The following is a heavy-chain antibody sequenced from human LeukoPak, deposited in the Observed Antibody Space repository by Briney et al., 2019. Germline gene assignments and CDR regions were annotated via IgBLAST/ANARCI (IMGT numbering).Heavy chain of an antibody. V-gene: IGHV1-69*06. Sequence: ASVKVSCKASGGTFSSYAISWVRQAPGQGLERMGGIIPIFGTANYAQKFQGRVTITADKSTSTAYMELSSLRSEDTAVYYCARRYCPNGVCYHDRGAFDIWGQGTMVTVSS. CDR3: ARRYCPNGVCYHDRGAFDI. J-gene: IGHJ3*02. CDR1: GGTFSSYA. D-gene: IGHD2-8*01. CDR2: IIPIFGTA.